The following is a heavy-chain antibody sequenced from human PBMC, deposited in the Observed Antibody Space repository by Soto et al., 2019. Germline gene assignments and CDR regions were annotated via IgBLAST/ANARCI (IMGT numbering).Heavy chain of an antibody. CDR3: ASHRGATYGPYDY. CDR2: ISYSGST. Sequence: SETLSLTGTVSSGSISSYGYYWGWIRPPPGKGLEWIGIISYSGSTKYNPSLKSRLTISVDKSKNQFSLKLSSVTAADTAVYYCASHRGATYGPYDYWGQGTLVTVSS. V-gene: IGHV4-39*07. J-gene: IGHJ4*02. CDR1: SGSISSYGYY. D-gene: IGHD5-18*01.